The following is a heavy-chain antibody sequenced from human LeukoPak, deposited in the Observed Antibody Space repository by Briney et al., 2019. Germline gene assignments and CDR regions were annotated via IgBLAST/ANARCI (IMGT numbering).Heavy chain of an antibody. J-gene: IGHJ3*02. V-gene: IGHV3-74*01. CDR1: GFTFSSYW. CDR2: INTDGSST. CDR3: AKEALGDFWRVKRAFDI. D-gene: IGHD3-3*01. Sequence: QPGGSLRLSCAASGFTFSSYWMHWVRQAPGKGLVWVSRINTDGSSTSYADSVKGRFTISRDNAKNSLYLQMNSLRAEDTAVYYCAKEALGDFWRVKRAFDIWGQGTMVTVSS.